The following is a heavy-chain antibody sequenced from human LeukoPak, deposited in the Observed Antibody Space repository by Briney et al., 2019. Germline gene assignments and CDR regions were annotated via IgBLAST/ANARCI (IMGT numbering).Heavy chain of an antibody. J-gene: IGHJ6*03. Sequence: ASVKVSCKASGYIFTSYDINWVRQATGQGLEWMGWMNPNSGNTGYAQKFQGRVTMTRNTSISTAYMELSSLRSEDTAVYYCASGVRGTRGNYYYYMDVWGKGTTVTISS. CDR1: GYIFTSYD. D-gene: IGHD3-10*01. CDR3: ASGVRGTRGNYYYYMDV. CDR2: MNPNSGNT. V-gene: IGHV1-8*01.